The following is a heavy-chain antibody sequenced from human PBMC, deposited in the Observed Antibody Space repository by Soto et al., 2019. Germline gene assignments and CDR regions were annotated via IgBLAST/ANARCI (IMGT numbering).Heavy chain of an antibody. CDR3: AKLKSGAVAVYRAFDM. CDR2: ISYDGSNK. CDR1: VFSFSSYC. V-gene: IGHV3-30*18. D-gene: IGHD6-19*01. J-gene: IGHJ3*02. Sequence: VRSLRLSCASSVFSFSSYCMHCVRHAPGKWLEWVAVISYDGSNKYYADSVKGRFTISRDNSKNTLYLKMNSLRAEDTAVYYCAKLKSGAVAVYRAFDMLGQGTTVTVSS.